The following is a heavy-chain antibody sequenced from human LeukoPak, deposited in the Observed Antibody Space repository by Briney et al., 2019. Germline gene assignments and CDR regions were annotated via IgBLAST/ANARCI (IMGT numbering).Heavy chain of an antibody. J-gene: IGHJ4*02. Sequence: PGRSLRLSCAASGFTFSSYWMHWVRQAPGKGLVWVSRINSDGSSTSYADSVKGRFTISRDNAKNSLYLQMDSLRADDTAVYYCARRGVGWDYWGQGTLVTVSS. D-gene: IGHD3-10*01. CDR1: GFTFSSYW. CDR3: ARRGVGWDY. CDR2: INSDGSST. V-gene: IGHV3-74*01.